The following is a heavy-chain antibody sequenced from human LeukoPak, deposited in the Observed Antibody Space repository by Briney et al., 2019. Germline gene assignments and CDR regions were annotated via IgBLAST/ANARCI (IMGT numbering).Heavy chain of an antibody. V-gene: IGHV3-74*01. CDR1: GFTFSSYW. CDR2: INPGGSSI. Sequence: GGSLRLPCAASGFTFSSYWMHWVRQVPGKGLVWVARINPGGSSITYADSVKGRFTISRDNAKNTLYLPMDSLRAEDTGVYYCARSNQADDYWGQGTLVTVSS. CDR3: ARSNQADDY. D-gene: IGHD1-14*01. J-gene: IGHJ4*02.